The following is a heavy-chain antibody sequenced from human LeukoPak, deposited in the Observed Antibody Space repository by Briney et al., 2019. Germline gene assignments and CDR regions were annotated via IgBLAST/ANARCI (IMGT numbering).Heavy chain of an antibody. J-gene: IGHJ4*02. CDR3: ARVPSDY. Sequence: KSGGSLRLSCAASGFTFSSYAMSWVRQAPGKGLEWVSSISSSSSYIYYADSMKGRFTISRDNAKNSLYLQMNSLRAEDTAVYYCARVPSDYWGQGTLVTVSS. CDR1: GFTFSSYA. V-gene: IGHV3-21*01. CDR2: ISSSSSYI.